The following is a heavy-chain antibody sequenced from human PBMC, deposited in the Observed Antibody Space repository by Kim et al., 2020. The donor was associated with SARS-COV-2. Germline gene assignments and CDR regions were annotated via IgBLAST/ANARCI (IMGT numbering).Heavy chain of an antibody. Sequence: GGSLRLSCAASGFTFSDYAMTWVRQVPGEGLDWVSSIDKNGRKIYYTDSAKGRFTISRDNSKHTLYLQMNSLRAEDTAVYYCAKKGRDTSSWYYFDYWG. CDR2: IDKNGRKI. J-gene: IGHJ4*01. CDR3: AKKGRDTSSWYYFDY. V-gene: IGHV3-23*05. D-gene: IGHD6-13*01. CDR1: GFTFSDYA.